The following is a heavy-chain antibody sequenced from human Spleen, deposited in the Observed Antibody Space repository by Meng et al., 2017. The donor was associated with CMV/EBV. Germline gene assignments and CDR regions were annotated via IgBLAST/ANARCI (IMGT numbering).Heavy chain of an antibody. V-gene: IGHV1-2*02. CDR1: GYTFTGYY. CDR3: ARRGLGGAVAGMGIDY. Sequence: ASVKVSCKASGYTFTGYYIHWVRQAPGQGLEWMGWINPNSGGTSYAQKFQGRVTMTRDTSINTAYMELSRLRSDDPAVYFCARRGLGGAVAGMGIDYWGQGTLVTVSS. CDR2: INPNSGGT. J-gene: IGHJ4*02. D-gene: IGHD6-19*01.